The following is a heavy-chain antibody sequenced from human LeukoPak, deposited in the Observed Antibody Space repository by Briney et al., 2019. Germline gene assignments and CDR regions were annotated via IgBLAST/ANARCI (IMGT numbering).Heavy chain of an antibody. CDR1: GFTFSSYG. D-gene: IGHD2-2*01. Sequence: AGGSLRLSCAASGFTFSSYGMHWVRQAPGKGLEWVAFIRYDGSNKYYADSVKGRFTISRDNSKNTLYLQMNSLRAEDTAVYYCAKDSTRVVVVPAASPLDVWGKGTTVTISS. CDR2: IRYDGSNK. CDR3: AKDSTRVVVVPAASPLDV. V-gene: IGHV3-30*02. J-gene: IGHJ6*04.